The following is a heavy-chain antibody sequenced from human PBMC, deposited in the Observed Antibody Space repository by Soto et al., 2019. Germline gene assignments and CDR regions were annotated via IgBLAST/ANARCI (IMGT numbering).Heavy chain of an antibody. CDR1: GFTFSSYA. V-gene: IGHV3-30-3*01. D-gene: IGHD4-17*01. CDR3: ARDHGGDYGDYGGHFDY. CDR2: ISYDGSNK. J-gene: IGHJ4*02. Sequence: QVQLVESGGGVVQPGRSLRLSCAASGFTFSSYAMHWVRQAPGKGLAWVAVISYDGSNKYYADSVKGRFTISRDNSKNTLYLQMNSLIAEDTAVYYCARDHGGDYGDYGGHFDYWGQGTLVTVSS.